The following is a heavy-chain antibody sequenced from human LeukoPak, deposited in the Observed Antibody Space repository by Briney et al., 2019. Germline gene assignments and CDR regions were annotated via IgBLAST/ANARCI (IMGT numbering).Heavy chain of an antibody. V-gene: IGHV4-34*01. CDR3: ARGKVIAAAGRSYFDY. CDR2: INHSGST. CDR1: GGSFSGYY. Sequence: PSETLSLTCAVYGGSFSGYYWSWIRQPPGKGLEWSGEINHSGSTNYNPSLKSRVTISVDTSKNQFSRKRSSATAADTAVYYCARGKVIAAAGRSYFDYWGQGTLVTVSS. J-gene: IGHJ4*02. D-gene: IGHD6-13*01.